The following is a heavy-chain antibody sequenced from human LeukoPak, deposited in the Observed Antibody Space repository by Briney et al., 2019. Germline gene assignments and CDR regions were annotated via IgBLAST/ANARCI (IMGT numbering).Heavy chain of an antibody. V-gene: IGHV4-31*03. CDR3: ARARRYYDSSGYYSLDY. CDR2: IYYSGST. J-gene: IGHJ4*02. Sequence: SETLSLTCTVSGGSISSGGYYWSWIRQHPGKGLEWIGYIYYSGSTYYNPSLKSRVTISVDTSKNQFSLKLSSVTAADTAVYYCARARRYYDSSGYYSLDYWGQGTLVTVSS. D-gene: IGHD3-22*01. CDR1: GGSISSGGYY.